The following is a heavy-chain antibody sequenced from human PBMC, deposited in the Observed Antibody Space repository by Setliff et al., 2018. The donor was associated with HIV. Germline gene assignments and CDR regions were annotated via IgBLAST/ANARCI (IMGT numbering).Heavy chain of an antibody. CDR3: ARDVAVASFFNY. Sequence: PGGSLRLSCAASGFSISDFWVSWVRQAPGKGLEWVANIKEDGSEQYYMDSVKGRFTISRDNAKNSLYLQMSSLRAEDTAVYYCARDVAVASFFNYWGQGTLVTVPQ. D-gene: IGHD6-19*01. J-gene: IGHJ4*02. CDR2: IKEDGSEQ. CDR1: GFSISDFW. V-gene: IGHV3-7*05.